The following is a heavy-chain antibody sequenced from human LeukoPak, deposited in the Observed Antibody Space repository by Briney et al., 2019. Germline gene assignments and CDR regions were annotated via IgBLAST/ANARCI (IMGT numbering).Heavy chain of an antibody. J-gene: IGHJ5*02. Sequence: GGSLRLSCAASGFTFSSFGMHWVRQAPGKGLEGVTLIRFDGNNKYYADSVKGGFTISRDNSKNTLYLQMNSLRTEDAAVYYCAKTTVTTYGIHFDPWGQGTLVTVSS. CDR2: IRFDGNNK. CDR1: GFTFSSFG. D-gene: IGHD1-1*01. CDR3: AKTTVTTYGIHFDP. V-gene: IGHV3-30*02.